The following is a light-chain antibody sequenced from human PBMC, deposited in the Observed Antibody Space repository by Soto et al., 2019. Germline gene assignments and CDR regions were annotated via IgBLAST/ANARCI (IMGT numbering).Light chain of an antibody. CDR1: QSISSY. Sequence: DIQMTQSPSSLSASLGDRVTITCRASQSISSYLNWYLQKPGKAPKLLIYAASSLQSGVPSRFSGSGSGTDFTLTISSLQPEDFATYYCLQDYNYPLTFGGGTKVDIK. CDR2: AAS. V-gene: IGKV1-39*01. CDR3: LQDYNYPLT. J-gene: IGKJ4*01.